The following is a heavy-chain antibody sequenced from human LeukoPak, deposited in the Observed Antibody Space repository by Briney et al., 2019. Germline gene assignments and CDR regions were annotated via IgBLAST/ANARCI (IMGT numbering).Heavy chain of an antibody. CDR3: AKDSGYSSSGAFDI. Sequence: GSLRLSCAASGFTFDDYTMHWVRQAPGKGLEWVSLISWDGGSTYYADSVKGRFTISRDNSKNSLYLQMNSLRTEDTALYYCAKDSGYSSSGAFDIWGQGTMVTVSS. CDR1: GFTFDDYT. V-gene: IGHV3-43*01. CDR2: ISWDGGST. D-gene: IGHD6-6*01. J-gene: IGHJ3*02.